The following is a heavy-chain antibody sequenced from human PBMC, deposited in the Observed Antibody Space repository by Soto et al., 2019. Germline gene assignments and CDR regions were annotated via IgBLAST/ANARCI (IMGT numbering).Heavy chain of an antibody. CDR3: ARDLSRGITMIALEIHY. Sequence: QVQLVESGGGMVQPGRSLRLSCAASGFTFSNYAMHWVRQAPGKGLELVAIISYDGSNKYYAESVKGRFTISRDNPKNTVHLQMSRLRPEDTAVYYCARDLSRGITMIALEIHYWGQGNLVTVSS. D-gene: IGHD3-22*01. CDR2: ISYDGSNK. V-gene: IGHV3-30-3*01. CDR1: GFTFSNYA. J-gene: IGHJ4*01.